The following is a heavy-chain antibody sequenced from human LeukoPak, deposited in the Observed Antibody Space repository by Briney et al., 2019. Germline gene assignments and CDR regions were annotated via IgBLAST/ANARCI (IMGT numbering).Heavy chain of an antibody. CDR3: ASEPYGSGSFLGAFDI. J-gene: IGHJ3*02. D-gene: IGHD3-10*01. CDR1: DDSIRSSAYY. V-gene: IGHV4-39*01. CDR2: IYYSGST. Sequence: PSETLSLTCAVSDDSIRSSAYYWGWIRQPPGKGLEWIGSIYYSGSTYYNPSLKSRVTISIDTSKNQFSLKLSSVTAADTAVYYCASEPYGSGSFLGAFDIWGQGTMVTVSS.